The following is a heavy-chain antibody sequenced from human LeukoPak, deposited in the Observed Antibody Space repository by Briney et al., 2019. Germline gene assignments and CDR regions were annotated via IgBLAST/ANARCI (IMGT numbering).Heavy chain of an antibody. D-gene: IGHD3-22*01. Sequence: GGSLRLSCAASGFTVSSNYMNWVRKAPGKGLEWVSGINWNGGSTGYADSVKGRFTISRDNAKNSLYLQMNSLRAEDTALYYCARDLPQIEYWGQGTLVTVSS. V-gene: IGHV3-20*04. CDR3: ARDLPQIEY. J-gene: IGHJ4*02. CDR1: GFTVSSNY. CDR2: INWNGGST.